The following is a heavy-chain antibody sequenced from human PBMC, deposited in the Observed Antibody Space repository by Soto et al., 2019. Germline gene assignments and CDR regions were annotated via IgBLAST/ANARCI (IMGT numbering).Heavy chain of an antibody. Sequence: EVHLVESGGGVAQPGGSLRLSCATSGFTFDDYAMHWVRQAPGKGLEWVSGISWNSDNTGYADSVKGRFTISRDNAKRSLFLQMNSLRGEDTAFYFCARTTWGYGEPLDSWGQGTLVTVSS. D-gene: IGHD4-17*01. CDR3: ARTTWGYGEPLDS. CDR1: GFTFDDYA. V-gene: IGHV3-9*01. J-gene: IGHJ4*02. CDR2: ISWNSDNT.